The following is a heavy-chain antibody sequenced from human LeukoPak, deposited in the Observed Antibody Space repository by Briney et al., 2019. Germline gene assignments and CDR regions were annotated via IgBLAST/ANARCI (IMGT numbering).Heavy chain of an antibody. D-gene: IGHD3-22*01. Sequence: GGALRLSCAASGFTVSSNYMNWVRQAPGKGLEWVSVIYSGGSTYYADSVKGRFTISRDNSKNTLYLQMNSLRAEDTAVYYCARAPDGYEAFDIWGQGTMVTVSS. CDR3: ARAPDGYEAFDI. J-gene: IGHJ3*02. V-gene: IGHV3-66*01. CDR2: IYSGGST. CDR1: GFTVSSNY.